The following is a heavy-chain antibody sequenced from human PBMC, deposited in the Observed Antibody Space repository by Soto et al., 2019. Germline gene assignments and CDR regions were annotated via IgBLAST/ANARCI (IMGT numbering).Heavy chain of an antibody. CDR2: FDPEDGET. CDR3: ATLSPGIRYFEWCY. J-gene: IGHJ4*02. Sequence: ASVKVSCKVSGYPLSELSMHWVRQAPGKGLEWMGGFDPEDGETLYAQKFQGRVTMTEDTSTDTAYMELSSLRSEDTAFYYCATLSPGIRYFEWCYWGQGTLVTVSS. V-gene: IGHV1-24*01. CDR1: GYPLSELS. D-gene: IGHD3-9*01.